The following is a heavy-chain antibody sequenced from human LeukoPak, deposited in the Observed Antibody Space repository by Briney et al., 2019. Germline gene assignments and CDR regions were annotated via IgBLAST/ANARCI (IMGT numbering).Heavy chain of an antibody. CDR3: AKDISEFWSGYYLCES. V-gene: IGHV3-43*02. CDR1: GFTYDDFA. D-gene: IGHD3-3*01. CDR2: ISGDGGNT. Sequence: GGSLRHSCAASGFTYDDFAMHGVGQPLARDLEWVSLISGDGGNTYYADSVSDRLTISRDNSKHSLYLQMKSLRTEDTALYYCAKDISEFWSGYYLCESWGKRTLVTVSS. J-gene: IGHJ4*02.